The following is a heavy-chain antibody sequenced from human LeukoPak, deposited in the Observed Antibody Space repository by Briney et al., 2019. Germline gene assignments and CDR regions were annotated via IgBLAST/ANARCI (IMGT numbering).Heavy chain of an antibody. D-gene: IGHD1-26*01. J-gene: IGHJ4*02. CDR1: GGSISSYY. Sequence: PSETLSLTCTVSGGSISSYYWSWIRQPPGKGLEWIGYIYYSGSTNYNPSLKSRVTISVDTSKNQFSLKLSSVTAADTAVYYCARDRGGGRYDYWGQGTLVTVSS. CDR3: ARDRGGGRYDY. CDR2: IYYSGST. V-gene: IGHV4-59*01.